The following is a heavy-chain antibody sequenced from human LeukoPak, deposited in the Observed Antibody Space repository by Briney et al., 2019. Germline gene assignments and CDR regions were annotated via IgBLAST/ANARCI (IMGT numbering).Heavy chain of an antibody. D-gene: IGHD3-10*01. CDR2: ISHDGSNK. Sequence: PGRSLRLSCAASGFTFSSYAIHWVRQAPGKGLGWVTFISHDGSNKYYADSVKGRFTISRDNSKKTLYLQVNSLRVEDTAVYYCARGSHQDYFGSMTYLFDYWGQGTLVTVSS. J-gene: IGHJ4*02. V-gene: IGHV3-30*04. CDR3: ARGSHQDYFGSMTYLFDY. CDR1: GFTFSSYA.